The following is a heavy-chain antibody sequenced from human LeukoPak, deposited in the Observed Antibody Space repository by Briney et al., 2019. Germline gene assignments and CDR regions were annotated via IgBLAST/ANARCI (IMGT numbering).Heavy chain of an antibody. D-gene: IGHD1-26*01. CDR1: GGSISSYY. V-gene: IGHV4-59*01. CDR3: ARTFSESYYYHGMDV. Sequence: KPSETLSLTCTGSGGSISSYYWSWIRQPPGKGLEWIGYVYYSGRTNYNPSLKSRATISVDTSKNQFSLKLSSVTAADTAVYYCARTFSESYYYHGMDVWGQGTTVTVSS. CDR2: VYYSGRT. J-gene: IGHJ6*02.